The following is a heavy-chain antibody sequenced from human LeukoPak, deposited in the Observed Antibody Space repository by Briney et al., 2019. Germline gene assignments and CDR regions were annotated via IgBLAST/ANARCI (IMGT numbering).Heavy chain of an antibody. CDR2: ISAYNGNT. CDR3: ARDPGGSYYLYYYGMDV. Sequence: ASVKVSCKASGYTFTSYGINWVRQARGQGLEWMGWISAYNGNTNYAQKLQGRVTMTTDTSTSTAYMELRSLRSDDTAVYYCARDPGGSYYLYYYGMDVWGQGTTVTVSS. D-gene: IGHD1-26*01. J-gene: IGHJ6*02. V-gene: IGHV1-18*01. CDR1: GYTFTSYG.